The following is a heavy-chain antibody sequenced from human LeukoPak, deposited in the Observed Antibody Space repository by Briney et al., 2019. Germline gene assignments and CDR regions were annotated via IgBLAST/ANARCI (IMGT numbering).Heavy chain of an antibody. Sequence: GASVKVSCKASGYSFISYYILWVRQAPGQGLEWMGIINPRGGSTTYAQKFQGRVNMTRDTSTSTLYMELSSLTSDDTAVYYCARRGGAYWGQGTLVIVSS. CDR1: GYSFISYY. CDR2: INPRGGST. V-gene: IGHV1-46*01. J-gene: IGHJ4*02. CDR3: ARRGGAY. D-gene: IGHD2-15*01.